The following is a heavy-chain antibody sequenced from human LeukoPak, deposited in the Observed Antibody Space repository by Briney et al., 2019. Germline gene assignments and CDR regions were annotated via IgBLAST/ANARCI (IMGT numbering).Heavy chain of an antibody. CDR2: IYTSGST. V-gene: IGHV4-61*02. J-gene: IGHJ4*02. CDR1: GYSISSGYY. Sequence: PSETLSLTCAVSGYSISSGYYWSWIRQPAGKGLEWIGRIYTSGSTNYNPSLKSRVTLSVDTSKNQFSLKLSSVTAADTAVYYCAREDWNDGTVDYWGQGTLVTVSS. D-gene: IGHD1-1*01. CDR3: AREDWNDGTVDY.